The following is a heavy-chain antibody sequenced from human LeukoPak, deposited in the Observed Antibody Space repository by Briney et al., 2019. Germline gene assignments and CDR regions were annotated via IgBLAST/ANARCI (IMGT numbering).Heavy chain of an antibody. Sequence: SETLSLTCAVSGGSINNYYWSWIRQPPRKGLEWIGDIYYSGSTNYNSALKGRVTISVDTSKNQFSLFLGSVTAADTAVYYCARGPPDSQWLVWYYLDYWGQGTLVTVSS. D-gene: IGHD6-19*01. J-gene: IGHJ4*02. CDR3: ARGPPDSQWLVWYYLDY. CDR2: IYYSGST. V-gene: IGHV4-59*01. CDR1: GGSINNYY.